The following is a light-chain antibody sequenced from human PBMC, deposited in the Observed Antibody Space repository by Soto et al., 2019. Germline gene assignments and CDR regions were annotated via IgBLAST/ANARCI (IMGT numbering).Light chain of an antibody. CDR3: QQYNSYVYS. V-gene: IGKV1-5*01. CDR1: QSINSW. CDR2: DAS. J-gene: IGKJ2*03. Sequence: DIQMTQSPSTLSASVGDRVTITCRASQSINSWLAWYQQKPGKAPKLLIYDASSLESGVPPRFSGSGSETEFTLTISSLQPDDSATYYCQQYNSYVYSFGGGPKVDIK.